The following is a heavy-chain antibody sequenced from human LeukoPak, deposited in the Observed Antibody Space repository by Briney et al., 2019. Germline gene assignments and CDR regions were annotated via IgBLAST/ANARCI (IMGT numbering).Heavy chain of an antibody. D-gene: IGHD5-18*01. J-gene: IGHJ4*02. CDR1: GFTFSDYA. V-gene: IGHV3-23*01. CDR3: ARSMKRGYSYGYNLDY. CDR2: ISGSGGTT. Sequence: GGSLRLSCAASGFTFSDYAMSWVRQAPGTGLEWVSTISGSGGTTYYADSVKGRFTISRDNSKNTLYLQMNSLRPEDTAVYYCARSMKRGYSYGYNLDYWGQGTLVTVSS.